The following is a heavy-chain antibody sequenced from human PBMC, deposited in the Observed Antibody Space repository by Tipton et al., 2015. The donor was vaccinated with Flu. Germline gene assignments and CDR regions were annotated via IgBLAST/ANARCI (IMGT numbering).Heavy chain of an antibody. J-gene: IGHJ4*02. CDR2: ISSSGNDI. V-gene: IGHV3-21*01. Sequence: SLRLSCAASGFSFDDYAMHWVRQAPGKGLEWVSGISSSGNDIYYADSVKGRFSISTDSTTNSVFLQMNSLRAEDTAVYYCARDWAVTPGAASSFDYWGQGTLVTVSS. CDR1: GFSFDDYA. D-gene: IGHD4-17*01. CDR3: ARDWAVTPGAASSFDY.